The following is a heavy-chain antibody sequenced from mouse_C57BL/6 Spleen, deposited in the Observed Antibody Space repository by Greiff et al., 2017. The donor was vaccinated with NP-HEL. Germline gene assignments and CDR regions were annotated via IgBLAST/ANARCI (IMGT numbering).Heavy chain of an antibody. V-gene: IGHV1-42*01. CDR3: ARYYGSSYPGYFDV. Sequence: VHVKQSGPELVKPGASVKISCKASGYSFTGYYMNWVKQSPEKSLEWIGEINPSTGGTTYNQKFKAKATLTVDKSSSTAYMQLKSLTSEDSAVYYCARYYGSSYPGYFDVWGTGTTGTVSS. CDR1: GYSFTGYY. D-gene: IGHD1-1*01. CDR2: INPSTGGT. J-gene: IGHJ1*03.